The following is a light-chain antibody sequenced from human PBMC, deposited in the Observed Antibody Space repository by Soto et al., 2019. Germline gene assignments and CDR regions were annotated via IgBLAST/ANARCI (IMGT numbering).Light chain of an antibody. J-gene: IGKJ4*01. Sequence: IQLTQSPSSLSASVGDRVTITCRAGQDIGSALAWYQQRPGKAPKLLLYDASNLEAGVPSRFSGSGSGPDFTLTITSLRPEDFATYYCQQFNGFPLTFVGGTKVQIK. V-gene: IGKV1-13*02. CDR3: QQFNGFPLT. CDR2: DAS. CDR1: QDIGSA.